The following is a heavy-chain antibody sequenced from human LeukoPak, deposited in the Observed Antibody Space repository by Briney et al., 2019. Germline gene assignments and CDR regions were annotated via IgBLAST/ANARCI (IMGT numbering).Heavy chain of an antibody. D-gene: IGHD1-26*01. V-gene: IGHV1-2*02. CDR1: GYTFTGYY. CDR2: INPNSGGT. CDR3: AREADSGSYKLWAFDY. J-gene: IGHJ4*02. Sequence: ASVKVSCKASGYTFTGYYMHWVRQAPGQGLEWMGWINPNSGGTNYAQKFQGRVTMTRDTSISTVYMELSSLRSEDTAVYYCAREADSGSYKLWAFDYWAREPWSPSPQ.